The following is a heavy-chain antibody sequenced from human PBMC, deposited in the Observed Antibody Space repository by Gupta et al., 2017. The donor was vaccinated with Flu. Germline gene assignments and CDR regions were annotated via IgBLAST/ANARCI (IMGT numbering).Heavy chain of an antibody. CDR2: ISSSSSYI. J-gene: IGHJ4*02. CDR3: ARDSYYDSSGYDH. D-gene: IGHD3-22*01. CDR1: GFTFSSYS. Sequence: EVQLVESGGGLVKPGGSLRLSCAASGFTFSSYSMNWVRQAPGKGLEWVSSISSSSSYIYYADSGKGRCTISRDNAKNSLYLQMNSLRAEDTAVYYCARDSYYDSSGYDHWGQGTLVTVSS. V-gene: IGHV3-21*01.